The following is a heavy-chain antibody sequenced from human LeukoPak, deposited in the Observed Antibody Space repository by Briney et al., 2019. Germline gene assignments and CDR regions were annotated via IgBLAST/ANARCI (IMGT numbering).Heavy chain of an antibody. Sequence: SETLSLTCTVSGGSISSYYWNWIRQPPGKGLEWIGYIYYSGSTKYNPSLKSRVTISVDTSNNQFSLKLSSVTAADTAVYYCARGAWYYYYMDVWGKGTTVTVSS. D-gene: IGHD3-16*01. J-gene: IGHJ6*03. CDR1: GGSISSYY. V-gene: IGHV4-59*01. CDR2: IYYSGST. CDR3: ARGAWYYYYMDV.